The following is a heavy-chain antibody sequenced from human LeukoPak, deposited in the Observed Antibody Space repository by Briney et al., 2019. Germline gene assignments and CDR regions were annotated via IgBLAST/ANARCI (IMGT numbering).Heavy chain of an antibody. D-gene: IGHD2-15*01. V-gene: IGHV3-23*01. CDR3: AKCQVAKTGAAVDY. Sequence: GGSLRLSCAASAFSFNRNSMRWVRQAPGKGLEWVSSISDSGEKTACAASVKGRFTVSRDNSKNTLFLQMNSLGAEDTAVYFCAKCQVAKTGAAVDYWGQGTLVIVSS. CDR1: AFSFNRNS. J-gene: IGHJ4*02. CDR2: ISDSGEKT.